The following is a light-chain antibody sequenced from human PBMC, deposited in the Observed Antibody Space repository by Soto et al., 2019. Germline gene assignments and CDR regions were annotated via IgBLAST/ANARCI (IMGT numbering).Light chain of an antibody. J-gene: IGLJ1*01. CDR3: CSYAGSSTFYV. V-gene: IGLV2-23*01. CDR2: EGS. CDR1: SSDVGSYNL. Sequence: QSVLTQPASVSGSPGQSITISCTGTSSDVGSYNLVSWYQQHPGKAPKLMIYEGSKRPSGVSNRFSGSKSGNTASLTISGLHAEDEADYYCCSYAGSSTFYVFGTGTQLTVL.